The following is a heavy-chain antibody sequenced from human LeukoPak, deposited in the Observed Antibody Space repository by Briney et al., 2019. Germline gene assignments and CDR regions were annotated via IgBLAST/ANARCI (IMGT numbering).Heavy chain of an antibody. CDR2: ISGSGGST. CDR3: ARILSYYYYYYMDV. V-gene: IGHV3-23*01. J-gene: IGHJ6*03. Sequence: GGSLRLSCAASGFTFSSYAMSWVRQAPGKGLEWVSAISGSGGSTYYADSVKGRFTISRDNSKNTLYLQMNSLRAEDTAVYYCARILSYYYYYYMDVWGKGTTVTVSS. CDR1: GFTFSSYA.